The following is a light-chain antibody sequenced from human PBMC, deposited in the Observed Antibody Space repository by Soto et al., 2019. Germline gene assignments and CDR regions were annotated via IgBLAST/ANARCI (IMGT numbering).Light chain of an antibody. J-gene: IGKJ1*01. CDR3: QQYGSSGT. CDR1: QSVSNNY. V-gene: IGKV3-20*01. Sequence: EIVLTQSPGTLSLSPGERATLSCRASQSVSNNYLAWYQQKPGQAPMLLIYGATNRATGIPDRFSGSGSGTIFTLTNSRLEPEDFAVYYCQQYGSSGTFGQGTKVDIK. CDR2: GAT.